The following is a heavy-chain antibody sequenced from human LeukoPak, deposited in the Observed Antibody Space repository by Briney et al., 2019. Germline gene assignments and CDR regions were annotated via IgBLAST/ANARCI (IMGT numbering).Heavy chain of an antibody. CDR1: GYTFTSYY. Sequence: ASVKVSCKASGYTFTSYYMHWVRQAPGQGLEWMGIINPSGGSTSYAQKFQGRVTMTRDTSTSTVYMELSSLRSEDTAVYYCARGIGYYDFWSGYAETGYFDYWGQGTLVTVSS. D-gene: IGHD3-3*01. V-gene: IGHV1-46*01. J-gene: IGHJ4*02. CDR2: INPSGGST. CDR3: ARGIGYYDFWSGYAETGYFDY.